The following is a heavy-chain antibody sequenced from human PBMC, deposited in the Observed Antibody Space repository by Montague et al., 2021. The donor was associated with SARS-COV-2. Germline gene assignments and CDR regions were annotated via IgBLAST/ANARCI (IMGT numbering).Heavy chain of an antibody. V-gene: IGHV4-59*01. CDR2: ISVTGGT. Sequence: SETLSLTCTVSGGSISTSFWSWVRQPPGKGLEWIAFISVTGGTNYNPSLKSRVVVSIDTSKRQVSLKVNSVTAADSAVYYCARESRLQYLEWSGSRYDYYGMDVWGQGTTVAGSS. CDR1: GGSISTSF. CDR3: ARESRLQYLEWSGSRYDYYGMDV. J-gene: IGHJ6*02. D-gene: IGHD3-3*01.